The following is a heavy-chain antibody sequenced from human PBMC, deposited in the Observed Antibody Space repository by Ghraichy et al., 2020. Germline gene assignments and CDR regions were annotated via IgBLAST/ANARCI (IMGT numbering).Heavy chain of an antibody. Sequence: GVLRLSCSASGFTFTRYAMNWVRQAPGKGLEWISAVSGSGGGTYFADHVKGRFTISRDNSKNTVYLQMDNLRAGDTAVYYCAKGRGATFNWYFDLWGRGTLVAVSS. D-gene: IGHD1-26*01. V-gene: IGHV3-23*01. CDR3: AKGRGATFNWYFDL. CDR2: VSGSGGGT. CDR1: GFTFTRYA. J-gene: IGHJ2*01.